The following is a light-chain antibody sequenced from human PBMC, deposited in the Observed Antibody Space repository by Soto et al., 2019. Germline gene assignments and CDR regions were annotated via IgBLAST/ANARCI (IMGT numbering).Light chain of an antibody. CDR3: QQYCYSFSA. CDR1: QSVSSSY. CDR2: GTS. Sequence: EILLTQSPGTLSLSPGERATLSCRASQSVSSSYLSWYQLKAGQAPRLLIYGTSSRATGIPDRFSGRGTGKDCTLTSSRLEPEDFAVCYCQQYCYSFSAFGHGTKM. J-gene: IGKJ1*01. V-gene: IGKV3-20*01.